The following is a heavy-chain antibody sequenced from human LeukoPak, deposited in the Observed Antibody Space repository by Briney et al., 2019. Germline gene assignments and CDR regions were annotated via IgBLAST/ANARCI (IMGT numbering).Heavy chain of an antibody. CDR1: GFTFSSYA. V-gene: IGHV3-30*14. Sequence: GGSLRLSCAASGFTFSSYAMHWVRQAPGKGLEWVAVISYDGSNKYYADSVKGRFTISRDNSKNTLYLQMNSLRAEDTAVYYCARFVVVPAAMYERGAYYFDYWGQGTLVTVSS. CDR3: ARFVVVPAAMYERGAYYFDY. CDR2: ISYDGSNK. D-gene: IGHD2-2*01. J-gene: IGHJ4*02.